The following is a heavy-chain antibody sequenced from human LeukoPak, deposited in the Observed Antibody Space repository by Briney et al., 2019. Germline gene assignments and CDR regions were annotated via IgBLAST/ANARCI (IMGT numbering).Heavy chain of an antibody. J-gene: IGHJ4*02. V-gene: IGHV4-4*07. Sequence: SETLSLTCTVSGGSISSFYWSWIRQPAGKGLEWIGRIYNSGTTNYNPSLKSRVTMSVDTSKNQFSLKLSSVTAADTAVYYCARGPYYYDSSGYVDYRGQGTLVTVSS. CDR2: IYNSGTT. D-gene: IGHD3-22*01. CDR3: ARGPYYYDSSGYVDY. CDR1: GGSISSFY.